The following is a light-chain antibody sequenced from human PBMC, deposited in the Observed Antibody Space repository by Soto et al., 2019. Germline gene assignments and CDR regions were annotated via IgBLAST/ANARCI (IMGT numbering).Light chain of an antibody. V-gene: IGLV2-14*03. CDR2: HVT. Sequence: QSALTQPASVSGSHGQSITISCTGTSSDIGHYDYVSWYQQHPGKAPKLMIYHVTYRPSGVSNPYSGSKSGNSASLTISGLQADDEADYYCCSLTTSHTYVFGSGTKLTVL. CDR1: SSDIGHYDY. CDR3: CSLTTSHTYV. J-gene: IGLJ1*01.